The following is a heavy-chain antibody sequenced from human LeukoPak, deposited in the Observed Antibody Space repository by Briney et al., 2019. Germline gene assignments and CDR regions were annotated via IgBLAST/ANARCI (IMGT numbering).Heavy chain of an antibody. J-gene: IGHJ4*02. D-gene: IGHD1-26*01. V-gene: IGHV4-59*01. CDR1: GGSISSYY. CDR3: ARDRSAVGWELWQFDY. Sequence: SETLSLTCTVSGGSISSYYWSWIRQPPGKGLEWIGYIYYSGSTNYNPSLKSRVTISVDTSKNQFSLKLSSVTAADTAVYYCARDRSAVGWELWQFDYWGQGTLVTVSS. CDR2: IYYSGST.